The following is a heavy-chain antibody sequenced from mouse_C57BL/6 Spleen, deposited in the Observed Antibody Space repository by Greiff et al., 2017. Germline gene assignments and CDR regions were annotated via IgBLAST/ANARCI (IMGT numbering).Heavy chain of an antibody. Sequence: VQLQQSGPELVKPGASVKISCKASGYTFTDYYMNWVKQSHGKSLEWIGDINPNNGGTSYNQKFKGKATLTVDKSSSTAYMELRSLTSEDSAVYYCARPRDSSGYVGYFDYWGQGTTLTVAS. V-gene: IGHV1-26*01. CDR3: ARPRDSSGYVGYFDY. D-gene: IGHD3-2*02. CDR1: GYTFTDYY. CDR2: INPNNGGT. J-gene: IGHJ2*01.